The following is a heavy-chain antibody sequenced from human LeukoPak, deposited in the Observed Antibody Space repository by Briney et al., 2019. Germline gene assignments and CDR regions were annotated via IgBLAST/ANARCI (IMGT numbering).Heavy chain of an antibody. CDR3: AREAGASGFDL. D-gene: IGHD6-13*01. Sequence: SPSETLSLTCAVYGGSFSGCYWSWIRQPPGKGLEWIGEINHSGSTNYNPSLKSRVTISVDTSKNQFSLKLSSVTAADTAVYYCAREAGASGFDLWGRGTLVTVSS. CDR1: GGSFSGCY. V-gene: IGHV4-34*01. CDR2: INHSGST. J-gene: IGHJ2*01.